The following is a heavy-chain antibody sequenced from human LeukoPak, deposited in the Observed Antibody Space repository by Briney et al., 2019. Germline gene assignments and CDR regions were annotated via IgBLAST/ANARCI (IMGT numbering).Heavy chain of an antibody. J-gene: IGHJ6*03. CDR1: GFTFSSYS. CDR3: ASSAPAAGMGV. D-gene: IGHD2-2*01. Sequence: PGGSLRLSCAASGFTFSSYSMNWVRQAPGKGLEWVSYISSSSSTIYYADSVKGRFTISRDNAKNSLYLQMNSLRAEDTAVYYCASSAPAAGMGVWGKGTTVTVSS. CDR2: ISSSSSTI. V-gene: IGHV3-48*01.